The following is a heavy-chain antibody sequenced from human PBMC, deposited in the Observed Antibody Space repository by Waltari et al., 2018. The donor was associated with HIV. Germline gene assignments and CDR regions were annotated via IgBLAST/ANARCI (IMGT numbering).Heavy chain of an antibody. D-gene: IGHD1-1*01. Sequence: QVQLVQSGAEVKKPGASVKVYCKGFGYTFTSHGISWVRQAPGQGLEWMGWRSPYNGNTNYAQKLRGRVTMTTDTSTSTAYMELISLTSDDTAVYYCARGGMSGTGVDYWGQGTLVTVSS. CDR1: GYTFTSHG. J-gene: IGHJ4*02. V-gene: IGHV1-18*01. CDR2: RSPYNGNT. CDR3: ARGGMSGTGVDY.